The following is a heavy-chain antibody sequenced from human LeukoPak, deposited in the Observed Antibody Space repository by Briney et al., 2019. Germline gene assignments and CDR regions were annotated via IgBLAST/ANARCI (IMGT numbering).Heavy chain of an antibody. CDR2: IYYSGST. Sequence: SETLSLTYTVSGGSISSYYWSWIRQPPGKGLEWIGYIYYSGSTNYNPSLKSRVTISVDTSKNQFSLKLSSVTAADTAVYYCARRGSAAAGTGFDPWGQGTLVTVSS. D-gene: IGHD6-13*01. CDR1: GGSISSYY. J-gene: IGHJ5*02. CDR3: ARRGSAAAGTGFDP. V-gene: IGHV4-59*08.